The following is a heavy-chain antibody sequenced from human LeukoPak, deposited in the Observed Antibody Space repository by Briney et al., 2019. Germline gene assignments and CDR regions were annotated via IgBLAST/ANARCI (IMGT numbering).Heavy chain of an antibody. CDR1: GFTFSSYA. D-gene: IGHD6-13*01. CDR2: ISGSGGST. V-gene: IGHV3-23*01. J-gene: IGHJ4*02. Sequence: GGSLRLSCAASGFTFSSYAMSWVRPAPGKGLEWVSGISGSGGSTYYADSVKGRFTISRDNSKNTLYLQMNSLRAEDTAVYYCARPSTSGIAAAGLKYWGQGTLVTVSS. CDR3: ARPSTSGIAAAGLKY.